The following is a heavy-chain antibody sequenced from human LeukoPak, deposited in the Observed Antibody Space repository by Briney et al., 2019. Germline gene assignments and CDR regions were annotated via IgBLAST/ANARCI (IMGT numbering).Heavy chain of an antibody. D-gene: IGHD6-19*01. V-gene: IGHV3-30*04. J-gene: IGHJ4*02. CDR3: AAAEYSSGWWTYYFDY. CDR2: ISYDGDNK. CDR1: GFTFSSYA. Sequence: GGSLRLSCAASGFTFSSYAMHWVRQAPGKGLEWVAVISYDGDNKYYADSVKGRFTFSRDNSKNTLYLQMNSLRAEDTAVYYCAAAEYSSGWWTYYFDYWGQGTLVTVSS.